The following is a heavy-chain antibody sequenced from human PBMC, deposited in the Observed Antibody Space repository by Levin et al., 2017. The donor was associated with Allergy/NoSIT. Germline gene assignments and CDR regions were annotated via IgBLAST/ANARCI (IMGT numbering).Heavy chain of an antibody. D-gene: IGHD2-2*01. CDR2: IYYSGTT. J-gene: IGHJ3*02. Sequence: GSLRLSCTVSGGSISSYYWSWIRQPPGKGLEWIGYIYYSGTTNYNPSLKSRVTISVDTSKNQFSLRLSSVTAADTAVYYCARDRHCSRTSCYEDDAFDSWGQGTLVTVSS. CDR1: GGSISSYY. V-gene: IGHV4-59*01. CDR3: ARDRHCSRTSCYEDDAFDS.